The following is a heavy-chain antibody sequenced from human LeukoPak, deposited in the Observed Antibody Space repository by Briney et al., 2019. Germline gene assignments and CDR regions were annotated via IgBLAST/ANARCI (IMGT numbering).Heavy chain of an antibody. CDR1: GFTFSSYG. D-gene: IGHD3-10*01. CDR2: ISYDGSNK. CDR3: AKEFGELFANVYYYYAMDV. V-gene: IGHV3-30*18. Sequence: GRSLRLSCAASGFTFSSYGMHWVRQAPGKGLEWVAVISYDGSNKYYADSVKGRFTISRDNSKNTLYLQMNSLRAEDTAVYYCAKEFGELFANVYYYYAMDVWGKGTTVTVSS. J-gene: IGHJ6*04.